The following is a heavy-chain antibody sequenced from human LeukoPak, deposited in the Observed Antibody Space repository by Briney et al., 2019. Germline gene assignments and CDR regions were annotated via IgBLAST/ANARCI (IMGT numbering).Heavy chain of an antibody. V-gene: IGHV2-70*20. CDR2: IGWDDDK. D-gene: IGHD2-21*02. J-gene: IGHJ3*02. CDR1: GFSLSTSGMC. Sequence: SGPTLVNPTQTLTLTCTFSGFSLSTSGMCVSWVRQPPGKALEWLALIGWDDDKYYSTSLKTRLTISKDTSKNRVVLTMTNMDPVDTATYYCARMTYCGGDFLPQGAFDIWGQGTMVTVSS. CDR3: ARMTYCGGDFLPQGAFDI.